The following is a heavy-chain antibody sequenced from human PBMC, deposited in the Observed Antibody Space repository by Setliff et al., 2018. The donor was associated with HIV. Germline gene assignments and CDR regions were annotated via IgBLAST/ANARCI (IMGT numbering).Heavy chain of an antibody. V-gene: IGHV1-2*04. D-gene: IGHD6-6*01. J-gene: IGHJ4*02. Sequence: ASVKVSCKASGGTFSRSVFSWVRQAPGQGLEWMGWINPNSGGTNYAQKFQGWVTMTRDTSTSTVYMELSSLRSEDTAVYYCARSAFRSSAPSFDYWGQGTLVTVSS. CDR3: ARSAFRSSAPSFDY. CDR2: INPNSGGT. CDR1: GGTFSRSV.